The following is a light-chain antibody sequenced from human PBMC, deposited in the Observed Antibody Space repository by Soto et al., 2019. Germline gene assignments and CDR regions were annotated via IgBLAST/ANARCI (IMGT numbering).Light chain of an antibody. Sequence: QSALTQPASVSGSPGQSITISCTRTSSDVGGYNYVSWYQQQPGKAPKFMIYDVTNRPSGVSNRFSSSKSGNTASLTISGLQAEDEADYYCCSYTTSNTRQIVFGTGTKVTVL. J-gene: IGLJ1*01. CDR2: DVT. CDR3: CSYTTSNTRQIV. CDR1: SSDVGGYNY. V-gene: IGLV2-14*01.